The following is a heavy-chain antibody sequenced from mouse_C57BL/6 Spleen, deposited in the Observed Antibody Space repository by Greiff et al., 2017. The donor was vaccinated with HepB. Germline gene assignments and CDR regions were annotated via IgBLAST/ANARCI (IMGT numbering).Heavy chain of an antibody. D-gene: IGHD1-1*01. J-gene: IGHJ4*01. CDR2: INYDGSST. CDR1: GFTFSDYY. Sequence: EVMLVESEGGLVQPGSSMKLSCTASGFTFSDYYMAWVRQVPEKGLEWVANINYDGSSTYYLDSLKSRFIISRDNAKNILYLQMSSLKSEDTATYYCARDSLYYGSGYAMDYWGQGTSVTVSS. CDR3: ARDSLYYGSGYAMDY. V-gene: IGHV5-16*01.